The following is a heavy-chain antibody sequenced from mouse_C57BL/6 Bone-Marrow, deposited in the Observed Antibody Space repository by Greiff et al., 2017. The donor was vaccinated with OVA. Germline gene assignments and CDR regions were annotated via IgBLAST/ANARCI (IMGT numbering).Heavy chain of an antibody. Sequence: VQLQQSGAELVRPGASVKLSCTASGFNIKDDYMHWVKQRPEQGLEWIGWIDPENGDTEYASKFQGKATLTADTSSNTAYLQLSSLTSEDTTVYYCASYYYGSSYVNWYFDVWGTGTTVTVSS. CDR1: GFNIKDDY. CDR3: ASYYYGSSYVNWYFDV. CDR2: IDPENGDT. D-gene: IGHD1-1*01. V-gene: IGHV14-4*01. J-gene: IGHJ1*03.